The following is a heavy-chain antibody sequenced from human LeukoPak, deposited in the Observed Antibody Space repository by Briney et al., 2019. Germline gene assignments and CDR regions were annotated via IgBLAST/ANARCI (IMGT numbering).Heavy chain of an antibody. CDR3: ARDLYCGGDCYSGVSDY. V-gene: IGHV3-23*01. J-gene: IGHJ4*02. Sequence: GGSLRLSCAASGFTFSNYAINWARQAPGKGLEWVSAVSGSGANTYYADSVKGRFTISRDNSKNTLYLQMNSLRAEDTAVYYCARDLYCGGDCYSGVSDYWGQGTLVTVSS. D-gene: IGHD2-21*02. CDR2: VSGSGANT. CDR1: GFTFSNYA.